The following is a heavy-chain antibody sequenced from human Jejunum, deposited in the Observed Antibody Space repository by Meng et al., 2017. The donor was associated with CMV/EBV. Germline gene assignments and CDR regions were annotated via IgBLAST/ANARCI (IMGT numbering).Heavy chain of an antibody. CDR3: AHSYCSAGTCYSFFH. J-gene: IGHJ5*02. D-gene: IGHD2-15*01. CDR2: IYDDGDK. V-gene: IGHV2-5*02. CDR1: GFALTTSEVG. Sequence: SGFALTTSEVGVGWILQAPGKALEFLALIYDDGDKRYSPSLHTRLSITKDTSKNQVVLIVTDMEPADTATYYCAHSYCSAGTCYSFFHWGQGTLVTVSS.